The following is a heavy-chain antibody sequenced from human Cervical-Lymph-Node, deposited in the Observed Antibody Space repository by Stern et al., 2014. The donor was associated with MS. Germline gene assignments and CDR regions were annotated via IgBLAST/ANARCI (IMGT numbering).Heavy chain of an antibody. V-gene: IGHV1-46*03. D-gene: IGHD6-19*01. CDR2: INPSGGIT. CDR1: GYTFTSYY. J-gene: IGHJ6*02. CDR3: ARLAVAGTYYYNGMDV. Sequence: VQLVESGAEVKKPGASVKVSCKASGYTFTSYYMHWVRQAPGQGLEWMGIINPSGGITSYAQKFQGRVTMNRDTSTSTVYMELSSLRSEDTAVYYCARLAVAGTYYYNGMDVWGQGTTVTVSS.